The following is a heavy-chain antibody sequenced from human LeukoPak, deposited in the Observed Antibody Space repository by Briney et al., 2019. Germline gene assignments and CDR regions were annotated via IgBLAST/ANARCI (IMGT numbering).Heavy chain of an antibody. Sequence: KTSETLSLTCTVSGGSISSGSYYWSWIRQPPGKGLEWIGYIYYSGSTDYNPSLKSRVTISVDTSKNQFSLKLSSVTAADTAVYYCARLELLFTGPHFDYWGQGTLVTVSS. CDR3: ARLELLFTGPHFDY. J-gene: IGHJ4*02. CDR1: GGSISSGSYY. D-gene: IGHD2-15*01. V-gene: IGHV4-61*01. CDR2: IYYSGST.